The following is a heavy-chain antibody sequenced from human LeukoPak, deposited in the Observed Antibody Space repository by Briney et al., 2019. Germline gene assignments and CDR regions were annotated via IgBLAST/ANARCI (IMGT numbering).Heavy chain of an antibody. CDR1: GGSISSSSYY. V-gene: IGHV4-39*07. J-gene: IGHJ3*02. CDR2: INHSGST. D-gene: IGHD1-26*01. CDR3: ARVIVGATCAFDI. Sequence: SETLSLTCTVSGGSISSSSYYWGWIRQPPGKGLEWIGEINHSGSTNYNPSLKSRVTISVDTSKNQFSLKLSSVTAADTAIYYCARVIVGATCAFDIWGQGTMVTVSS.